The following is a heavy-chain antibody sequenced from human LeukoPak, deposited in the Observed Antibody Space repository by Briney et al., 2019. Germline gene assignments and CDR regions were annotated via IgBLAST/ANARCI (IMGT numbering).Heavy chain of an antibody. CDR1: GYSFTSYW. CDR2: IYPGDSDT. J-gene: IGHJ4*02. V-gene: IGHV5-51*01. D-gene: IGHD1-7*01. CDR3: ARQANWNYVRY. Sequence: GESLKISCKGSGYSFTSYWIGWVRQMPGKGLEWMGIIYPGDSDTRYSPSFKGQVTISADKSIRTAYLQWSSLKASDTAMYYCARQANWNYVRYWGQGTLVTVSS.